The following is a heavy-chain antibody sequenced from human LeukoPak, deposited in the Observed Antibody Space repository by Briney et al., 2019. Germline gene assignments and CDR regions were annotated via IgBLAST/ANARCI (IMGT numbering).Heavy chain of an antibody. V-gene: IGHV4-34*01. Sequence: SETLSLTCAAYGGSSSGYYWSWIRQPPGKGLEWIGEINHSGSTNYNPSLKSRVTISVDTSKNQFSLKLSSVTAADTAVYYCARVGVEMATIGGFDYWGQGTLVTVSS. CDR3: ARVGVEMATIGGFDY. J-gene: IGHJ4*02. D-gene: IGHD5-24*01. CDR1: GGSSSGYY. CDR2: INHSGST.